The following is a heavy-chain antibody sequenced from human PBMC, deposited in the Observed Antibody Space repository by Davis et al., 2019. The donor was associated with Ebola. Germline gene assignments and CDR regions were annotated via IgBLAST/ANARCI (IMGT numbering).Heavy chain of an antibody. Sequence: ASSVKVSRKASGYTFTNYGITWLRQAPGQGLEWMGWINPHNGNTNYAQNVQGRVIMTTDTATTTAYMEVGGLRSDDTAVYYCARAQFPTTSDHWGQGTLVTVSS. CDR2: INPHNGNT. V-gene: IGHV1-18*04. J-gene: IGHJ4*02. CDR3: ARAQFPTTSDH. D-gene: IGHD1-1*01. CDR1: GYTFTNYG.